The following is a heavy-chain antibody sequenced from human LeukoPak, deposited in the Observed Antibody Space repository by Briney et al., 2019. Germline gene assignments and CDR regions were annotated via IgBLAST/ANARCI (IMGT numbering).Heavy chain of an antibody. CDR3: ARSASYSNYSYY. CDR2: IYYSGST. CDR1: GGSISSSSYY. V-gene: IGHV4-39*07. J-gene: IGHJ4*02. Sequence: KPSETLSLTRTVSGGSISSSSYYWGWIRQPPGKGLEWIGSIYYSGSTNYNPSLKSRVTISVDTSKNQFSLKLSSVTAADTAVYYCARSASYSNYSYYWGQGTLVTVSS. D-gene: IGHD4-11*01.